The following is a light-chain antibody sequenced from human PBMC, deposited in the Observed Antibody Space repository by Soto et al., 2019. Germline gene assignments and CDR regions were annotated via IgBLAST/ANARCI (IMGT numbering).Light chain of an antibody. Sequence: EIVLTQSPGTLSLSPGERATLSCRASQSVSSSYLAWYQQKPGQAPRPLIYGASSRATGIPDRFSGSGSGTDFTLTISRLEPEDFEVSYCQQYGSSALTFGGGTKVDIK. CDR1: QSVSSSY. CDR2: GAS. J-gene: IGKJ4*01. V-gene: IGKV3-20*01. CDR3: QQYGSSALT.